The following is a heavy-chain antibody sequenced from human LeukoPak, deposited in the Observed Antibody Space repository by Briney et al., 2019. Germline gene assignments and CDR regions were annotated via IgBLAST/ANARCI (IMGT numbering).Heavy chain of an antibody. D-gene: IGHD6-25*01. Sequence: PSGTLSLTCAVSGGSISSSNWWSWVRQPPGKGLEWIGEIYHSGSTNYNPSLKSRVTISVDKSKNQFSLQLSCVTAADTAVYSCASLRAGGNYYYYYGMDVWGQGTTVTVS. CDR3: ASLRAGGNYYYYYGMDV. CDR1: GGSISSSNW. CDR2: IYHSGST. V-gene: IGHV4-4*02. J-gene: IGHJ6*01.